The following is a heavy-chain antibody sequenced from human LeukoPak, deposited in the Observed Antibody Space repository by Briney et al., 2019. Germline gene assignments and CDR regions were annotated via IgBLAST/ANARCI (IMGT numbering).Heavy chain of an antibody. Sequence: GGSLRLSCAASGFTFSSYSMNWVRQAPGKGLEWVSSISSSSSYTYYADSVKGRFTISRDNAKNSLYLQMNSLRAEDTAVYYCARGGGYCSSTSCYLGYWGQGTLVTVSS. CDR1: GFTFSSYS. CDR2: ISSSSSYT. J-gene: IGHJ4*02. CDR3: ARGGGYCSSTSCYLGY. D-gene: IGHD2-2*03. V-gene: IGHV3-21*01.